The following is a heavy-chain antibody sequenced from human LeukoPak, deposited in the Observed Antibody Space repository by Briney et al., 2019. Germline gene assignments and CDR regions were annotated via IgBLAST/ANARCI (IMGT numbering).Heavy chain of an antibody. Sequence: GGSLSLSCAAPGFTFSGSAMHWVRQASGKGLEWLGHIRSKANSYATAYAASVKGRFTISRDNSKNTAYLQMNSLKTEDTAVYYCTFPYYYDSSGYYALYYWGQGTLVTVSS. J-gene: IGHJ4*02. V-gene: IGHV3-73*01. CDR3: TFPYYYDSSGYYALYY. D-gene: IGHD3-22*01. CDR1: GFTFSGSA. CDR2: IRSKANSYAT.